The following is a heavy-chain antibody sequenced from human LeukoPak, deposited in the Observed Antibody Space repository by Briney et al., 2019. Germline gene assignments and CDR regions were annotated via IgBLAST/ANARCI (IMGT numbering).Heavy chain of an antibody. CDR3: ARAVNTLADAFDL. V-gene: IGHV3-13*01. J-gene: IGHJ3*01. CDR2: IGIGGDT. D-gene: IGHD1/OR15-1a*01. CDR1: GFTFNTYD. Sequence: PGGSLRLSCAASGFTFNTYDMHWVRQGTGKGLEWVSAIGIGGDTYYPDSVKGRFTISRENAKNSLYPQMNSLGAGDTAVYYCARAVNTLADAFDLWGQGTLVTVSS.